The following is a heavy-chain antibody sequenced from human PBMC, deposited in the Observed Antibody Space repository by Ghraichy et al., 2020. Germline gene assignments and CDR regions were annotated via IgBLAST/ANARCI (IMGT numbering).Heavy chain of an antibody. Sequence: GESLRLSCAASGFTFSSYSMNWVRQAPGKGLEWVSSISSSSSYIYYADSVKGRFTISRDNAKNSLYLQMNSLRAEDTAVYYCAREILQLRTRGDAFDIWGQGTMVTVSS. CDR3: AREILQLRTRGDAFDI. CDR2: ISSSSSYI. D-gene: IGHD1-7*01. CDR1: GFTFSSYS. V-gene: IGHV3-21*01. J-gene: IGHJ3*02.